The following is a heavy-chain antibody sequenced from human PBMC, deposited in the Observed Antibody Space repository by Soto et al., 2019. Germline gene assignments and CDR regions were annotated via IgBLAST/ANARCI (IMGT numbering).Heavy chain of an antibody. V-gene: IGHV4-39*01. CDR1: GDSIGTTHSY. CDR2: IHYSGST. D-gene: IGHD2-8*02. Sequence: SETLSLTCTVSGDSIGTTHSYWAWIRQSPGKGLEWIGNIHYSGSTYYMPSLRRRVTLSVDTSKNQFSLRLTSVTAEDTAVYYCARHEGTGNVWPLDYWGQGILVTVS. J-gene: IGHJ4*02. CDR3: ARHEGTGNVWPLDY.